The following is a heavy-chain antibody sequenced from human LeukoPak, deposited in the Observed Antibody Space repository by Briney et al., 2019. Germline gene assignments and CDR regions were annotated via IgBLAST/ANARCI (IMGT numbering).Heavy chain of an antibody. CDR2: ISYDGSNK. V-gene: IGHV3-33*05. CDR3: AKEGSSSWYGHAFDI. CDR1: GFTFSSYG. D-gene: IGHD6-13*01. Sequence: PGGSLRLSCAASGFTFSSYGMHWVRQAPGKGLEWVAVISYDGSNKYYADSVKGRFTISRDNSKNTLYLQMNSLRAEDTAVYYCAKEGSSSWYGHAFDIWGQGTMVTVSS. J-gene: IGHJ3*02.